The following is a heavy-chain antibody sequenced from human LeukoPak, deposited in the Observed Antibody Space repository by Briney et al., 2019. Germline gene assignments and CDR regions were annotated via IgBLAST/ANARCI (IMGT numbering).Heavy chain of an antibody. CDR1: GFTFSSYS. D-gene: IGHD3-10*01. Sequence: GGSLRLSCAASGFTFSSYSINWVRQAPGKGLEWVSSISSSSSYIYYADSVKGRFTISRDNAKNSLYLQMNSLRAEDTAVYYCARDLIYYGSGSYEDYWGQGTLVTVSS. J-gene: IGHJ4*02. CDR3: ARDLIYYGSGSYEDY. V-gene: IGHV3-21*01. CDR2: ISSSSSYI.